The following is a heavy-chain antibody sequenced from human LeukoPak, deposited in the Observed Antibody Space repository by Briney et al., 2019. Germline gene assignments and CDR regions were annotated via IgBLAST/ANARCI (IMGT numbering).Heavy chain of an antibody. CDR3: ASNYYASGGYNRFVY. CDR2: VYYSDSV. Sequence: SSETLSLTCAVSGASLSNGDYYWTWIRQPPGKSLEWMGCVYYSDSVYYSSTLKGRLNISVDTSTSQFSLKLSSVTAADTAVYYCASNYYASGGYNRFVYWGQGALVTVSS. CDR1: GASLSNGDYY. D-gene: IGHD3-10*01. J-gene: IGHJ4*02. V-gene: IGHV4-30-4*01.